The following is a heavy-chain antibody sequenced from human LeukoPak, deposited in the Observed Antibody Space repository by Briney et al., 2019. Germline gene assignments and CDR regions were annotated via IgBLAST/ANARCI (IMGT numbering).Heavy chain of an antibody. Sequence: KPSETLSLTCSVSGDPIRSYFWSWIRQPAGKGLEWIGRIYSSGNTNYNPSLESRVTVSVDTSKKQFSLNLSSVTAADTAVYYCAREVSGDRRFDPWGQGTLVTVSS. J-gene: IGHJ5*02. CDR1: GDPIRSYF. V-gene: IGHV4-4*07. CDR3: AREVSGDRRFDP. D-gene: IGHD5/OR15-5a*01. CDR2: IYSSGNT.